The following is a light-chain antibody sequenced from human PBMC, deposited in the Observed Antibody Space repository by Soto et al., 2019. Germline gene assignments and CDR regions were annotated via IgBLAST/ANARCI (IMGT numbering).Light chain of an antibody. V-gene: IGKV3D-15*01. CDR3: QQYNNWPLT. J-gene: IGKJ4*01. Sequence: EIVMTQSPATLSVSPGERATLSCRASQSVGSDLAWYQQKPGQAPRLVIYGASTRATGIPARFSGSGSGTEFTLTISSLQSEDFAVYYCQQYNNWPLTFGGGTKVDIK. CDR1: QSVGSD. CDR2: GAS.